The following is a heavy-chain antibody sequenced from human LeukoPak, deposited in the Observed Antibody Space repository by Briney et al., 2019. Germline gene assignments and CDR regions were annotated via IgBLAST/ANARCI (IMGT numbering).Heavy chain of an antibody. J-gene: IGHJ6*02. D-gene: IGHD4-11*01. CDR1: GYTFTSYD. CDR2: MNPNSGNT. Sequence: ASVKVSCKASGYTFTSYDINWVRQATGQGLEWMGWMNPNSGNTGYAQKFQGRVTMTRNTSISTAYMELSSLRSEDTAVYYCATNLHSNYYYYGLDVWGQGTTVTVSS. V-gene: IGHV1-8*01. CDR3: ATNLHSNYYYYGLDV.